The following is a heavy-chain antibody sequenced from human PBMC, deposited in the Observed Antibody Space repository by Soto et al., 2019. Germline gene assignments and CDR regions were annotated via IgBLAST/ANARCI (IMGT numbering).Heavy chain of an antibody. CDR3: AREPSITIFGVVIPEDYYYYMDV. J-gene: IGHJ6*03. V-gene: IGHV3-48*01. CDR1: GFTFSSYS. Sequence: GGSLRLSCAASGFTFSSYSMNWVRQAPGKGLEWVSYISSSSSTIYYADSVKGRFTISRDNAKNSLYLQMNSLRAEDMAVYYCAREPSITIFGVVIPEDYYYYMDVWGKGTTVTVSS. CDR2: ISSSSSTI. D-gene: IGHD3-3*01.